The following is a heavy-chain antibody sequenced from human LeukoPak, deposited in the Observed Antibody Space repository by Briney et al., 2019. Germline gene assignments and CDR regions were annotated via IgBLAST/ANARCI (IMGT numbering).Heavy chain of an antibody. Sequence: GGSLRLSCAASRFTFSSYSMNWVRQAPGKGLEWVSSISSSGSYIYYADSVKGRFTISRDNAKNSLYLQMNSLRAEDTAVYYCARAAYSSTWYSRYFDLWGRGTLVTVSS. CDR3: ARAAYSSTWYSRYFDL. D-gene: IGHD6-13*01. CDR1: RFTFSSYS. V-gene: IGHV3-21*01. J-gene: IGHJ2*01. CDR2: ISSSGSYI.